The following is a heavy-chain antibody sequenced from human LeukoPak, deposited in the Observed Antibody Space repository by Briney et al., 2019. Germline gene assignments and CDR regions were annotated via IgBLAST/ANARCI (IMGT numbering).Heavy chain of an antibody. Sequence: GESLKIPCQASGYTFISYWIGWVRQMPGKGLEWMGITFPADSDTKYSPSFQGQVTISADRSINTAYLQWSSLKASDTAMYYCARHAGGYDWIDFWGQGTLVTVSS. CDR1: GYTFISYW. V-gene: IGHV5-51*01. CDR3: ARHAGGYDWIDF. CDR2: TFPADSDT. J-gene: IGHJ4*02. D-gene: IGHD5-12*01.